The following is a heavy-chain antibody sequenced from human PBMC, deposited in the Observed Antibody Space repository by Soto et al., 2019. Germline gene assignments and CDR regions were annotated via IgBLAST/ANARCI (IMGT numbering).Heavy chain of an antibody. CDR2: ISYSGNDI. CDR3: ARGILGPAAMCGLFDF. D-gene: IGHD2-2*01. J-gene: IGHJ4*02. CDR1: GFSFSDYY. V-gene: IGHV3-11*01. Sequence: QVQLVESGGGLVKPGGSLRLSCAASGFSFSDYYMTWIRQAPGKGLEWVSYISYSGNDIYYADSVKGRFTISRDNAKNSLYLQMNSLRAEDTAVFYCARGILGPAAMCGLFDFWGQGTLVTVSS.